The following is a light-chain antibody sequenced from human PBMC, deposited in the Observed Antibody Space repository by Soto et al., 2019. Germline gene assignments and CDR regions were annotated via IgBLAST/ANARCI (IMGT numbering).Light chain of an antibody. CDR2: LGS. V-gene: IGKV2-28*01. J-gene: IGKJ5*01. Sequence: DIVMTQSPLSLPVTPVEPASISCISSHILLHSNGYNYLDWYLQKPGQSPQLLIYLGSNRASGVPDRFSGGGSGTDFTLKISRVEAEDVGVYYCMQALQTPRAFGQGTRLEIK. CDR3: MQALQTPRA. CDR1: HILLHSNGYNY.